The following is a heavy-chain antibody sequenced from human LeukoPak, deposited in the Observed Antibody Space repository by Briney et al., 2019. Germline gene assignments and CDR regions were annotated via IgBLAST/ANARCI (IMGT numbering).Heavy chain of an antibody. J-gene: IGHJ4*02. CDR3: ARGDGTYYYDSSGYSVFDY. V-gene: IGHV1-2*04. D-gene: IGHD3-22*01. CDR2: INPNSGDT. CDR1: GYTLTELS. Sequence: ASVKVSCKVSGYTLTELSMHWVRQAPGQGLEWMGWINPNSGDTNYAQKFQGWVTMTRDTSISTAYMELSRLRSDDTAVYYCARGDGTYYYDSSGYSVFDYWGQGTLVTVSS.